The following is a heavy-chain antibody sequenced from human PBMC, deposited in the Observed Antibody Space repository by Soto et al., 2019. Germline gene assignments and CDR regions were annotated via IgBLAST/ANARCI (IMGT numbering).Heavy chain of an antibody. D-gene: IGHD2-15*01. Sequence: QVQLVQSGPEVEKPGASVKVSCKASGYTFTVFGVSWVRQAPGQGLEWMAFINTDNGDTKFAQKFQDRVTMTTERSTTTAYMELRSLTSDDTAVYYCARKYCRGGRCYGPDYWGQGTLVTVSS. CDR1: GYTFTVFG. V-gene: IGHV1-18*01. CDR2: INTDNGDT. CDR3: ARKYCRGGRCYGPDY. J-gene: IGHJ4*02.